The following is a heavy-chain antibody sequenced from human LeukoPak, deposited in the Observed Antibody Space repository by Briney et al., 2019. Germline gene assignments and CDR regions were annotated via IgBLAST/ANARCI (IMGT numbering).Heavy chain of an antibody. CDR2: INPNSGGT. CDR1: GGTFSSYA. Sequence: GASVKVSCKASGGTFSSYAISWVRQAPGQGLEWMGWINPNSGGTNYAQKFQGWVTMTRDTSISTAYMELSRLRSDDTAVYYCARDGVYYDSSGYHLTNAFDIWGQGTMVTVSS. J-gene: IGHJ3*02. V-gene: IGHV1-2*04. CDR3: ARDGVYYDSSGYHLTNAFDI. D-gene: IGHD3-22*01.